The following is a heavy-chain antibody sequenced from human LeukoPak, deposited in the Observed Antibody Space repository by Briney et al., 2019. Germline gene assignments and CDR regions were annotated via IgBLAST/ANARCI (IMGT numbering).Heavy chain of an antibody. CDR3: ATRPEYSSSSLIY. CDR1: GYTFTSYG. CDR2: ISAYNGNT. Sequence: ASVKVSCKASGYTFTSYGISWVRQAPGQGLEWMGWISAYNGNTNYAQELQGRVTMTTDTSTSTADMELRSLKSDDTAVYYCATRPEYSSSSLIYWGQGTLVTVSS. D-gene: IGHD6-6*01. V-gene: IGHV1-18*01. J-gene: IGHJ4*02.